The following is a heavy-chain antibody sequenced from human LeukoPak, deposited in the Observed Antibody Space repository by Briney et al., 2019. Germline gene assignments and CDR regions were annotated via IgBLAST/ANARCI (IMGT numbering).Heavy chain of an antibody. CDR1: GFSISTYW. CDR3: AKGYCSGGVCYSIYFDY. V-gene: IGHV3-7*01. J-gene: IGHJ4*02. D-gene: IGHD2-15*01. CDR2: IKQDGSKK. Sequence: GGSLRLSCAASGFSISTYWMSWVRQAPGKGLEWVANIKQDGSKKYYVDSVKGRFTMARDNAKNSLYLKMSSLRAEDTAVYYCAKGYCSGGVCYSIYFDYWGQGALVTVSS.